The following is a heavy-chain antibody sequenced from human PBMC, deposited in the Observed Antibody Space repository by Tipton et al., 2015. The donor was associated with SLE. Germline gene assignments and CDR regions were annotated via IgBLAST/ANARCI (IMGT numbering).Heavy chain of an antibody. J-gene: IGHJ4*02. V-gene: IGHV3-33*01. D-gene: IGHD2-15*01. CDR2: ISYDGSNQ. CDR1: GFTFRNAG. Sequence: SLRLSCAASGFTFRNAGMHWVRQAPGKGLEWVAFISYDGSNQYYAESVKGRFAVSRDNTKNTLWLEIDSLRVEDTAIYYCARDRGWPAAHFDVWGQGTLLTVSS. CDR3: ARDRGWPAAHFDV.